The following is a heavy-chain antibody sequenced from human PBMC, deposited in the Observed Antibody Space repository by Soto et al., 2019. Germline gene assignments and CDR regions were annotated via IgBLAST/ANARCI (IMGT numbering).Heavy chain of an antibody. Sequence: PGGSLRLSCAASGITFSSYDMNWVRQAPGKGLEWVSGISGSGSSTYYADSVRGRFTISRDNSRKTLYLEMNSLRAEDTAVYYCVKDLYRGGGLVTRSFDFWGQGPLVTVSS. D-gene: IGHD3-16*01. CDR2: ISGSGSST. J-gene: IGHJ4*02. CDR3: VKDLYRGGGLVTRSFDF. CDR1: GITFSSYD. V-gene: IGHV3-23*01.